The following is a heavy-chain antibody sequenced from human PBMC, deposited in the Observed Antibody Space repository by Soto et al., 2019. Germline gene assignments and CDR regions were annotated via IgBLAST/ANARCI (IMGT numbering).Heavy chain of an antibody. CDR2: IIPIFGTA. V-gene: IGHV1-69*13. Sequence: PVKVSCKASGGTFSRYAISWVRQAPGQGLEWMGGIIPIFGTANYAQKFQGRVTITADESTSTAYMELSSLRSEDTAVYYCAKGPYSSSSYYYYYYGMDVWGQGTTVTVSS. D-gene: IGHD6-6*01. CDR3: AKGPYSSSSYYYYYYGMDV. CDR1: GGTFSRYA. J-gene: IGHJ6*02.